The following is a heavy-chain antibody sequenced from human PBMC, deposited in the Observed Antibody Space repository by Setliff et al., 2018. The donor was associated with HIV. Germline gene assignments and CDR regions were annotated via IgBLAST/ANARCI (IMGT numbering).Heavy chain of an antibody. D-gene: IGHD3-10*01. CDR3: AREAYFFASGTYYFDS. CDR1: GGSISSHY. CDR2: IHYRGST. Sequence: PSETLSLTCTVSGGSISSHYWSWIRQPPGKGLEWIGSIHYRGSTNYNPSLKSRVTISVDTSKNQFSLKLSSVTAADTALYFCAREAYFFASGTYYFDSWGQGTLVTVSS. J-gene: IGHJ4*02. V-gene: IGHV4-59*11.